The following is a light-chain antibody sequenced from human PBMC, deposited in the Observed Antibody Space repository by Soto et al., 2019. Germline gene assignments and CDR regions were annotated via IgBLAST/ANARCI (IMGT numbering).Light chain of an antibody. CDR3: SSYAGSNNLGV. Sequence: QSVLTPPASLSGAPGQSTTISCTGTSSDIGAYDYVSWVQQHPGKAPKLMISEVNNRPSGVSNRFSGSKSGKTAYLTISGLQVEDEAEYYCSSYAGSNNLGVFGTGNKVTV. CDR2: EVN. CDR1: SSDIGAYDY. J-gene: IGLJ1*01. V-gene: IGLV2-14*01.